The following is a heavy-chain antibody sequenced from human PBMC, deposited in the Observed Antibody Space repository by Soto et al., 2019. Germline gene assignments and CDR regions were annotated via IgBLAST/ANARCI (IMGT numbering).Heavy chain of an antibody. Sequence: ETLSLTCTVSGGSIRSYYWSWIRQPPGKGLDWIGYICSSGSTNSRPSLNSRVTISVDTSTNQFSLRLGSVTAADTAVYYCARLRFGDIVLIPAAILWFDPWGQGDLVTVSS. CDR2: ICSSGST. D-gene: IGHD2-2*01. CDR3: ARLRFGDIVLIPAAILWFDP. J-gene: IGHJ5*02. V-gene: IGHV4-59*01. CDR1: GGSIRSYY.